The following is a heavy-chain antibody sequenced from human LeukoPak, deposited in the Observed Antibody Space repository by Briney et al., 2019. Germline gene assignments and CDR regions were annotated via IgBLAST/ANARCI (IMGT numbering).Heavy chain of an antibody. CDR2: ISDSVGT. CDR1: GGTISIYY. CDR3: ARQPEPTTHFDY. J-gene: IGHJ4*02. V-gene: IGHV4-59*08. Sequence: SETLSLTCTVSGGTISIYYWTWIRQPPGKGLEWIGYISDSVGTNYNPSLNSRVTISVDMSKKQFSLKLSSVTAADTAVYFCARQPEPTTHFDYWGQGTLVTVSS. D-gene: IGHD4-17*01.